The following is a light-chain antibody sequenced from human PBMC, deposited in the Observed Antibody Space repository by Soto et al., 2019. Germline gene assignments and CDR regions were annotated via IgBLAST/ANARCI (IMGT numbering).Light chain of an antibody. Sequence: IQLTQSPSSLFASVGDRVTITCRASQTISIWLAWYQQKPGKAPKLLIYKASTLKSGVPSRFSGSGSGTEFTLTISSLQPDDFATYYCQHYNSYSEAFGQGTKVDIK. J-gene: IGKJ1*01. CDR3: QHYNSYSEA. CDR1: QTISIW. V-gene: IGKV1-5*03. CDR2: KAS.